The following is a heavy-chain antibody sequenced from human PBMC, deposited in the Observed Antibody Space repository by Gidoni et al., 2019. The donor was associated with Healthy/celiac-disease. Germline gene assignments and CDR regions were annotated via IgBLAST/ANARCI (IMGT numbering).Heavy chain of an antibody. V-gene: IGHV3-23*01. J-gene: IGHJ4*02. Sequence: EVQLLESGGGLVQPGVSLRLSFSASGFTFRSYAMCWVRQAPGKGLEWVSAISGSGGSTYYAESVKGRFTISRDNSKNTLYLQMNSLRAEDTAVYYCAKDQPTMIVVDLYYFDYWGQGTLVTVSS. CDR2: ISGSGGST. CDR3: AKDQPTMIVVDLYYFDY. CDR1: GFTFRSYA. D-gene: IGHD3-22*01.